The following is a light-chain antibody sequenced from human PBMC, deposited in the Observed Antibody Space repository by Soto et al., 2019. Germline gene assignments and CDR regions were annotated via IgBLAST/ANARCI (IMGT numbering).Light chain of an antibody. CDR1: QSISSW. J-gene: IGKJ3*01. CDR3: QQYRT. Sequence: DIQVTQSPSTLSASVGDRVTITCRASQSISSWLAWYQQKPGKAPKLLIYKASSLESGVPSRFSGSGSGTELTLSISSLQPEDFATYYCQQYRTFGPGT. V-gene: IGKV1-5*03. CDR2: KAS.